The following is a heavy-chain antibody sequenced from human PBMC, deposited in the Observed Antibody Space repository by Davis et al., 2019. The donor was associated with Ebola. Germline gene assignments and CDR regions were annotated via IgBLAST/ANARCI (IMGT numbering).Heavy chain of an antibody. D-gene: IGHD1-1*01. J-gene: IGHJ4*02. Sequence: AASVTVSCKASGYTFTSYVINWVRQATGQGLEWMGGIIPMFGTADYAQKFQGRVTMTTDTSTSTAYMEVGSLRSDDTAVYYCARAQFPTTSDHWGQGTRVTVSS. V-gene: IGHV1-69*05. CDR1: GYTFTSYV. CDR2: IIPMFGTA. CDR3: ARAQFPTTSDH.